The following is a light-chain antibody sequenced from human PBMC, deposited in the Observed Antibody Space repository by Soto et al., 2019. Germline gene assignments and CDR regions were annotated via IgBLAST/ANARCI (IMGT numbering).Light chain of an antibody. CDR2: KAS. J-gene: IGKJ1*01. Sequence: DIQMTQSPSTVSASIGDRVTITCRASQSISNWLAWYQQKPGKAPKLLIYKASSLESGVPSRFSGSGSGTEFTLTISSLQPDDFATYYCQQYNTWTFGQGTKVE. V-gene: IGKV1-5*03. CDR1: QSISNW. CDR3: QQYNTWT.